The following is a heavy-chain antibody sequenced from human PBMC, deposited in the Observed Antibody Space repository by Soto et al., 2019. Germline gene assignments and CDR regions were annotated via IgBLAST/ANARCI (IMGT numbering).Heavy chain of an antibody. CDR1: GGTFSSYA. CDR2: IIPIFGTA. D-gene: IGHD3-16*02. Sequence: AVKDSCNASGGTFSSYAISWVRQAPGQGLEWMRGIIPIFGTANYAQKFQGRVTITADESTSTAYMELSSLRSEDTDVYYCARDIPYRRPYDDYGNDVWGQGTTVTVSS. CDR3: ARDIPYRRPYDDYGNDV. V-gene: IGHV1-69*13. J-gene: IGHJ6*02.